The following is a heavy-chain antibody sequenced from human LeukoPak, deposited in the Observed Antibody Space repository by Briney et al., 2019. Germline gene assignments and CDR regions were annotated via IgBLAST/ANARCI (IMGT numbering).Heavy chain of an antibody. J-gene: IGHJ4*02. V-gene: IGHV4-34*01. D-gene: IGHD5-18*01. Sequence: PSETLSLTCAVYGGSFSGYYWSWIRQPPGKGLEWIGEINHSGSTNYNPSLKSRVTISVDTSKNQFSLKLSSVTAADTAVYYCARGFRPRGCSYGYYKSWAIYFDYWGQGTLVTVSS. CDR2: INHSGST. CDR1: GGSFSGYY. CDR3: ARGFRPRGCSYGYYKSWAIYFDY.